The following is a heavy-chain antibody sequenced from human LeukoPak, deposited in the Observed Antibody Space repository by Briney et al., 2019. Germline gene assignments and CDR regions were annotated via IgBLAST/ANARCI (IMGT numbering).Heavy chain of an antibody. V-gene: IGHV4-34*01. CDR1: GGSFSGYY. CDR3: ARVAAAGGWFDP. CDR2: INHSGST. Sequence: SETLSLTCAVYGGSFSGYYWSWIRQPPGKGLEWIGEINHSGSTNYNPSLKSRVTISVDTSKNQFSLKLSSVTAADTAVYYCARVAAAGGWFDPWGQGTLVTVPS. J-gene: IGHJ5*02. D-gene: IGHD6-13*01.